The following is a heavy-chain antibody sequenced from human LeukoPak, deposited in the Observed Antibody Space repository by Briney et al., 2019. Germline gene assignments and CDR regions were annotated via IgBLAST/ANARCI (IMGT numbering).Heavy chain of an antibody. CDR3: ARVVAAIYYFDY. CDR1: GGSISSSSYY. Sequence: PSETLSLTCTVSGGSISSSSYYWGWIRQPPGKGLEWIGSIYYSGSTYYNPSLKSRVTISVDTSKNQFSLKLSSVTAADTAVYYCARVVAAIYYFDYWGQGTLVTVSS. CDR2: IYYSGST. J-gene: IGHJ4*02. D-gene: IGHD2-21*02. V-gene: IGHV4-39*07.